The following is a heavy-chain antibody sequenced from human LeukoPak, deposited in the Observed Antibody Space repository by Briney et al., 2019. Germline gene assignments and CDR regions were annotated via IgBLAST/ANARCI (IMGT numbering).Heavy chain of an antibody. CDR1: GFIFTDVW. J-gene: IGHJ4*02. CDR2: IKSKSDGGTI. V-gene: IGHV3-15*01. Sequence: PGGSLRLSCAGAGFIFTDVWMSWVRQAPGKGLGWVGRIKSKSDGGTIDYAAPVKGRITVSRDDSRKTLSLELNNLKTEDTGVYYCTTDLDYWGQGTLVTVSS. CDR3: TTDLDY.